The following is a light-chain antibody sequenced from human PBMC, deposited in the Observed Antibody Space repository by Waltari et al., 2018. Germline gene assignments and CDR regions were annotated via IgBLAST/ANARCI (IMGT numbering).Light chain of an antibody. CDR1: QSIKSF. J-gene: IGKJ4*01. Sequence: QVTPFSSSPVSSVGKRVTNTCRASQSIKSFLNWYQQKPGKAPKLLIYAASSLQSGVPSRFSGSGSGTDFTLTISSLQPEDFAAYYCQQSYSTPLTFGGGTKVEIK. CDR3: QQSYSTPLT. V-gene: IGKV1-39*01. CDR2: AAS.